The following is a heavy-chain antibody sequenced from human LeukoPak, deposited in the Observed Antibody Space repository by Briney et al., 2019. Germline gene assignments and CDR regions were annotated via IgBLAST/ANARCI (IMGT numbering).Heavy chain of an antibody. D-gene: IGHD2-2*01. CDR1: GFTFSSYW. V-gene: IGHV3-7*01. CDR3: ASSIVVVPAAKGEWASDY. CDR2: IKQDGSEK. Sequence: GGSLRLSCAASGFTFSSYWMSWVRQAPGKGLEWVANIKQDGSEKYYVDSLKGRFTISRDNAKNSLYLQMNSLRAEDTAVYYCASSIVVVPAAKGEWASDYWGQGTLVTVSS. J-gene: IGHJ4*02.